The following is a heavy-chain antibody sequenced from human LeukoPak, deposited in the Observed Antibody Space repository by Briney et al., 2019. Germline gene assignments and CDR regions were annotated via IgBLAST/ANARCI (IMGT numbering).Heavy chain of an antibody. Sequence: ASVKVSCKASGYTFTSYYMHWVRQAPGQGLEWMGIINPSGGSTSYAQKFQGRVTMTRDMSTSTDYMELSSLRSEDTAVYYCAGTAMALNFDYWGQGTLVTVSS. CDR2: INPSGGST. CDR1: GYTFTSYY. J-gene: IGHJ4*02. V-gene: IGHV1-46*01. CDR3: AGTAMALNFDY. D-gene: IGHD5-18*01.